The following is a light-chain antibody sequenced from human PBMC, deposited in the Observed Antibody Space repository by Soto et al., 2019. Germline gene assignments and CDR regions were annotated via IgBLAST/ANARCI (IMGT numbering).Light chain of an antibody. J-gene: IGLJ2*01. CDR1: SIDVGGYNY. CDR2: DVS. Sequence: QSALTQPASVSGSPGQSITISCTGTSIDVGGYNYVSWYQQQLGKAPKLMIYDVSNRPSGVSNRFSGSKSGYTASLTISGLQAEDDADYYCSSYASGSSVVFGGGTRLTVL. V-gene: IGLV2-14*01. CDR3: SSYASGSSVV.